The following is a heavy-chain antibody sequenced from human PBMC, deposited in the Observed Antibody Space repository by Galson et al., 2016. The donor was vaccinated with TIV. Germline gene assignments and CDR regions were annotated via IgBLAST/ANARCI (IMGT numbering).Heavy chain of an antibody. D-gene: IGHD4-17*01. CDR3: ARQTTGSFDA. CDR2: IFPDDSET. J-gene: IGHJ4*02. V-gene: IGHV5-51*01. CDR1: GYSFTTYW. Sequence: QSGAEVKKPGESLKISCKASGYSFTTYWIAWVRQMPGKGLEWMGIIFPDDSETAYSPSFEGQVTISVDKSLNVAYVQWNSLRTSDTATYYCARQTTGSFDAWGQGTRVTVSS.